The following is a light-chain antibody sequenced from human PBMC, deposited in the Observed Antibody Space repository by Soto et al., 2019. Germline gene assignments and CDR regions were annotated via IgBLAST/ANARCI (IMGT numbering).Light chain of an antibody. V-gene: IGKV3-15*01. CDR3: HQYNNWPEWT. CDR1: HSVSSN. Sequence: EIVGTKSPEKRSVSPGGRGALSGRVSHSVSSNCAWYQQKPGQAPRLLIYGASTRATCIPARFSGSGSGTEFTLPISSLHSEDFAVYSCHQYNNWPEWTFGQVTKVDI. J-gene: IGKJ1*01. CDR2: GAS.